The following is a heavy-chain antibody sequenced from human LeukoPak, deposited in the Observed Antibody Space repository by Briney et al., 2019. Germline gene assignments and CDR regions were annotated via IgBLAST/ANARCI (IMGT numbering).Heavy chain of an antibody. D-gene: IGHD3-9*01. V-gene: IGHV3-21*01. J-gene: IGHJ4*02. CDR1: EFTFSSYS. CDR2: ISSSSRYL. Sequence: GGSLRLSCAASEFTFSSYSMNWVRQAPGKGLEWVSSISSSSRYLYYADSVKGRFTISRDNAKNSLYLQMNSPRAEDTAVYYCARDHWDILTGYYIDYWGREPWSPSPQ. CDR3: ARDHWDILTGYYIDY.